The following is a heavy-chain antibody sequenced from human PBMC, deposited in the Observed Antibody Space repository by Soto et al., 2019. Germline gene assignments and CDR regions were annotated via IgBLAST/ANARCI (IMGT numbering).Heavy chain of an antibody. V-gene: IGHV4-4*07. CDR2: VYTDGTA. D-gene: IGHD4-17*01. Sequence: QVHLQESGPGLVKPSGTLSLICTVSGNSMFNYYWSWIRQPAGKGLEWIGRVYTDGTAIYNPSLKSRVTMSVDMSKNQLSLNVNSVTAADTAVYYCAKGGLVDGDYMHHVMDVWGQGATVIVS. CDR3: AKGGLVDGDYMHHVMDV. CDR1: GNSMFNYY. J-gene: IGHJ6*02.